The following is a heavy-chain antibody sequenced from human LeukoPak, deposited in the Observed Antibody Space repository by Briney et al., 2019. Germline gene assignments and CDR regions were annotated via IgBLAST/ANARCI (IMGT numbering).Heavy chain of an antibody. CDR2: IYTSGSA. Sequence: SETLSLTCTVSGGSISSGSYYWSWIRQPAGKGLEWIGRIYTSGSANYNPSLKSRVTISVDTSKNQFSLKLSSVTAADTAVYYCASFSELGVDYWGQGTLVTVSS. J-gene: IGHJ4*02. D-gene: IGHD1-26*01. CDR3: ASFSELGVDY. CDR1: GGSISSGSYY. V-gene: IGHV4-61*02.